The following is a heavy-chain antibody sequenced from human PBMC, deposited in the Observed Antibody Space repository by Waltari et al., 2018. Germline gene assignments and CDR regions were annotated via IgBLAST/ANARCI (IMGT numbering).Heavy chain of an antibody. V-gene: IGHV3-7*01. D-gene: IGHD1-1*01. J-gene: IGHJ5*02. Sequence: EVQLVESGGGLVQPGGSLRLSCAASGFTFSSYWMSWVRQAPGKGLEWVANIKQDGSEKYYVDSVKGRFTISRDNAKNSLYLQMNSLRAEDTAVYYCARPETSPDVPTDWFDPWGQGTLVTVSS. CDR2: IKQDGSEK. CDR1: GFTFSSYW. CDR3: ARPETSPDVPTDWFDP.